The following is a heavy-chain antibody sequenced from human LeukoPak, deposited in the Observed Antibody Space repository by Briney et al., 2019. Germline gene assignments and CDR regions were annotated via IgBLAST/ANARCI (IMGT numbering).Heavy chain of an antibody. CDR2: IRYDGTKN. D-gene: IGHD1-1*01. CDR3: AKDKDDPDFDY. Sequence: PGGSLRLSCAASGFPFSNYAMHWVRQAPGKGLEWVAFIRYDGTKNDYADSVKGRFTISRDNSKNTLYLQMNSLRAEDTAVYYCAKDKDDPDFDYWGQGTLVTVSS. J-gene: IGHJ4*02. CDR1: GFPFSNYA. V-gene: IGHV3-30*02.